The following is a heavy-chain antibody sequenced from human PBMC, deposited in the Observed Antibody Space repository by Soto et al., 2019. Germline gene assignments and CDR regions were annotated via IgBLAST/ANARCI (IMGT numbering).Heavy chain of an antibody. V-gene: IGHV3-23*01. Sequence: EVQLLESGGGLVQPGGSLRLSCAASGFTFTSYAMSWVRQAPGKGLEWVSAISGGGGNTYYADSVKGRFTISRDNSKRTLYLQMNSLRAEDTAVYYCAKGSASAYNYYFDFWGQGTLVTVSS. CDR2: ISGGGGNT. J-gene: IGHJ4*02. CDR3: AKGSASAYNYYFDF. CDR1: GFTFTSYA. D-gene: IGHD3-22*01.